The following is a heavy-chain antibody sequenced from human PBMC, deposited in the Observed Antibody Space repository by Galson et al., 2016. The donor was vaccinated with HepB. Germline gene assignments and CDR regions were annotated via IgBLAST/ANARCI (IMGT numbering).Heavy chain of an antibody. Sequence: ETLSLTCAVSGGSVTSGYRWSWVRQPPGKGLEWIGEIFHSGRTNYSPSLKSRVTISVDKSKDQFSLRLTSVTAADTAVYYCARTGYWGQGTLVTVSS. CDR2: IFHSGRT. V-gene: IGHV4-4*02. CDR3: ARTGY. D-gene: IGHD1-14*01. J-gene: IGHJ4*02. CDR1: GGSVTSGYR.